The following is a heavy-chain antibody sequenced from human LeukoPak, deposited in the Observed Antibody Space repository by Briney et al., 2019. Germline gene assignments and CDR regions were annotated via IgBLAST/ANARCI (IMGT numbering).Heavy chain of an antibody. Sequence: GGFLRLSCAGSGFTFRIDGMDWVRQAPGKGLEWVSSLSMDSNFLPPAHSVKGRFTISRDNARDSLYLQMNSLRAEDAAVYYCARSPTGSSSFNWFDPWGQGTLVTVSS. V-gene: IGHV3-21*01. J-gene: IGHJ5*02. D-gene: IGHD6-13*01. CDR3: ARSPTGSSSFNWFDP. CDR1: GFTFRIDG. CDR2: LSMDSNFL.